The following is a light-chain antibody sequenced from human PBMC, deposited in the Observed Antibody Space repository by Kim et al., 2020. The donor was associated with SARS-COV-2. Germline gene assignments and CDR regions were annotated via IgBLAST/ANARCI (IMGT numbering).Light chain of an antibody. J-gene: IGLJ2*01. CDR3: CSYEGTVV. Sequence: ASVSGSPGQSITISCPGASSDVVSWYQHHPGEAPKLIIFEVNKRPSQISNRFSGSKSGNTASLTIAGLQAEDEANYYCCSYEGTVVFGGGTQLNVL. CDR2: EVN. CDR1: SSDVV. V-gene: IGLV2-23*02.